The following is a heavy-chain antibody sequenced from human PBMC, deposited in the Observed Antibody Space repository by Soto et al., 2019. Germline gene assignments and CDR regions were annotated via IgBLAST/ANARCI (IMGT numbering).Heavy chain of an antibody. CDR2: INQGGSEA. D-gene: IGHD6-19*01. CDR3: ARGSLYSSVWLNWFDP. Sequence: GGSLRLSCGASGFAFGSYWMGWVRQAPVKGLEWVAYINQGGSEAYYVDSVRGRFTVSRDNARNSLDLQMNSLRADDTAVYYCARGSLYSSVWLNWFDPWGRGTLVTVSS. CDR1: GFAFGSYW. V-gene: IGHV3-7*03. J-gene: IGHJ5*02.